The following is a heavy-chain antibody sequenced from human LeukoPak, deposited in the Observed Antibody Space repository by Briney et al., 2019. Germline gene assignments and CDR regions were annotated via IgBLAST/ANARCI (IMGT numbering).Heavy chain of an antibody. J-gene: IGHJ4*02. CDR1: GFTFSKYA. Sequence: GGSLRLSCAASGFTFSKYAMSWVRQAPGKGLEWVSAISGSDGNTFYADSVKGRFTISRDNSKNTLFLQMNSLRAEDTAVYYCAKRTRGYSYGTLDYSGQGTLVTVSS. CDR2: ISGSDGNT. D-gene: IGHD5-18*01. V-gene: IGHV3-23*01. CDR3: AKRTRGYSYGTLDY.